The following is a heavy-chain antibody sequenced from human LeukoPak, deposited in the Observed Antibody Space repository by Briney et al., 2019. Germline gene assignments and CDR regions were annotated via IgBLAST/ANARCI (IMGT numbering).Heavy chain of an antibody. J-gene: IGHJ3*02. CDR1: GYTFTGYY. CDR3: ARLMGGSYYGYAFDI. Sequence: ASVKVSCKASGYTFTGYYMRWVRQAPGQGLEWMGWINPNSGGTNYAQKFQGRVTVTRDTSISTAYMELSRLRSDDTAVYYCARLMGGSYYGYAFDIWGQGTMVTVSS. V-gene: IGHV1-2*02. CDR2: INPNSGGT. D-gene: IGHD1-26*01.